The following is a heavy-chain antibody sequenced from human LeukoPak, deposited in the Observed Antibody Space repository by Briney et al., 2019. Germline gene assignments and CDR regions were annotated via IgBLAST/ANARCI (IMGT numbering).Heavy chain of an antibody. V-gene: IGHV3-23*01. CDR1: GFTFSNYA. Sequence: PGGSLRLSCVASGFTFSNYAMNWVRQAPGKGRDWVSGISGGDGTTFYADSVKGRFTISRDNSKNTLYLQMNSLRAEDTAVYYCAKAGSLDIAARQNYWGQGTLVTVSS. J-gene: IGHJ4*02. CDR2: ISGGDGTT. D-gene: IGHD6-6*01. CDR3: AKAGSLDIAARQNY.